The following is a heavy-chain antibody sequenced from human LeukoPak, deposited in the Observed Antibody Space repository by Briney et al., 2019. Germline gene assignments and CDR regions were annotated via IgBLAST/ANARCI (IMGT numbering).Heavy chain of an antibody. CDR1: GDSVSSNSAG. Sequence: SQTLSPTCAISGDSVSSNSAGWNWIRQSPSRGLEWLGRTYYRSNWYNDYAESVKGRITINPDTSKNQFSLQLNSVTPEDTAVYYCAREIAVAGPFDYWGQGTLVTVSS. CDR3: AREIAVAGPFDY. J-gene: IGHJ4*02. D-gene: IGHD6-19*01. V-gene: IGHV6-1*01. CDR2: TYYRSNWYN.